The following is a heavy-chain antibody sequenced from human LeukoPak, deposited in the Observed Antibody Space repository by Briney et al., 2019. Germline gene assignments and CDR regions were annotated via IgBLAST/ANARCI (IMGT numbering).Heavy chain of an antibody. V-gene: IGHV3-23*01. CDR1: GFIFSNYA. J-gene: IGHJ4*02. CDR3: AKWGDYDVLTGYYVSDF. Sequence: GVSLRLSCAASGFIFSNYAMYWVRPAPGKGLGWVSAISGRSGSTYYADSVKGPFTISRDSSKNTLYLQMNSLGADDTAVYYCAKWGDYDVLTGYYVSDFWGQGTLVTVSS. D-gene: IGHD3-9*01. CDR2: ISGRSGST.